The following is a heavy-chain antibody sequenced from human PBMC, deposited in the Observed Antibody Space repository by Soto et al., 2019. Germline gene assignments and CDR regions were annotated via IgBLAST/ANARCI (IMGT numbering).Heavy chain of an antibody. CDR1: GGSFSDYY. CDR3: ARAFDDSSGYYGGLGY. V-gene: IGHV4-30-4*01. J-gene: IGHJ4*02. D-gene: IGHD3-22*01. CDR2: IYYTGST. Sequence: SETLSLTCAVYGGSFSDYYWSWIRQPPGKGLEWIGYIYYTGSTYYNPSLKSRLTLSVDWSKNQLSLKLTSLTAADTAVYYCARAFDDSSGYYGGLGYWGQGMLVTVSS.